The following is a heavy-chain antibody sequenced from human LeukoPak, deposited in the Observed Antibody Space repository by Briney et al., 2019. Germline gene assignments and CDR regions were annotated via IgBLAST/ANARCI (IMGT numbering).Heavy chain of an antibody. CDR3: ARGSRGVGDYFDY. D-gene: IGHD2-15*01. CDR1: GFTFSSYA. V-gene: IGHV3-23*01. CDR2: ISGSGGST. Sequence: GGSLRLSCAASGFTFSSYAMSWVRQAPGKGLEWVSAISGSGGSTYYADSVKGRFTISRDNSKNTLYLQMNSLRAEDTAVYYCARGSRGVGDYFDYWGQGTLVTVSS. J-gene: IGHJ4*02.